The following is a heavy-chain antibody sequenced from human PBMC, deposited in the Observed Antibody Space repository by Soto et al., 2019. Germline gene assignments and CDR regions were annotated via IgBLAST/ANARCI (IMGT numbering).Heavy chain of an antibody. CDR3: AKNQGVELVPLATVDWFDP. CDR2: ISGSGFKK. J-gene: IGHJ5*02. CDR1: GFIFENFG. Sequence: GGSLRLSCAASGFIFENFGMSWVRQAPGKGLEWISSISGSGFKKYYADSVKGRFTIARDNSKSTVYLELNNLSAEDTAVYHCAKNQGVELVPLATVDWFDPWGQGSVVTVS. D-gene: IGHD1-26*01. V-gene: IGHV3-23*01.